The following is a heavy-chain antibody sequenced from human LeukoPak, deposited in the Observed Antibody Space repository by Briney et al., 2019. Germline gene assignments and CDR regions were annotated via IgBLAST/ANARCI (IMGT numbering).Heavy chain of an antibody. D-gene: IGHD6-13*01. CDR1: GGSISSYY. V-gene: IGHV4-4*07. J-gene: IGHJ6*02. CDR3: ATGGDTSSARGYYAMDV. Sequence: SETLSLTCTVSGGSISSYYWSWLRQPAGKGLEWVWRIYSSGYTNYNPSLKSRVTMSVDTSKNQFSLKVSSVTAADPAVYYCATGGDTSSARGYYAMDVWGQGTTVTVSS. CDR2: IYSSGYT.